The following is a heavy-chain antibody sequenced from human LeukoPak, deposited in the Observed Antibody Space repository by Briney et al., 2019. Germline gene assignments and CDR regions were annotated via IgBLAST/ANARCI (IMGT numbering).Heavy chain of an antibody. CDR1: GGSISSYY. J-gene: IGHJ6*03. Sequence: SETLSLTCTVSGGSISSYYWSWIRQPPGKGLEWIGYIYYSGSTNYNPSLKSRVTISVDTSKNQFSLKLSSVTAADTAVYYCARGVGKYYYYYYYMDVWGKGTTVTVSS. CDR2: IYYSGST. D-gene: IGHD1-26*01. V-gene: IGHV4-59*12. CDR3: ARGVGKYYYYYYYMDV.